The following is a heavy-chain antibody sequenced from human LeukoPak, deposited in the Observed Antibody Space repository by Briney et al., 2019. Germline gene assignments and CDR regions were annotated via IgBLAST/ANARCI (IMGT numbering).Heavy chain of an antibody. D-gene: IGHD3-10*01. CDR3: ARFRTTFGELNH. CDR2: IYYSGSS. V-gene: IGHV4-59*01. CDR1: GDSISLYY. Sequence: SETLSLTCTVSGDSISLYYWSWIRQPPGKGLEWIGYIYYSGSSNYNPSLKSRVTISVDTSKNQFSLKLSSMTAADTAVYYCARFRTTFGELNHWGQGTLVTVSS. J-gene: IGHJ5*02.